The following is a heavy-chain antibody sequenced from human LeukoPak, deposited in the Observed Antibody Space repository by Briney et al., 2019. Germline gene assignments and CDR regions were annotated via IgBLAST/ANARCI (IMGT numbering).Heavy chain of an antibody. CDR2: IKSKANSYAT. D-gene: IGHD6-6*01. CDR3: TRLTSISALDDY. Sequence: RGGSLILSGACSGLTFSGSAMHGVRDASGKGLEGVGRIKSKANSYATAYAASVKGRFTISRDDSKNTAYLQMNSLKTEDTAVYYCTRLTSISALDDYWGQGTLVTVSS. J-gene: IGHJ4*02. CDR1: GLTFSGSA. V-gene: IGHV3-73*01.